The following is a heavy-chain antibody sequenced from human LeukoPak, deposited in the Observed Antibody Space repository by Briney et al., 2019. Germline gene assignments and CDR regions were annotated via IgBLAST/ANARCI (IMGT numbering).Heavy chain of an antibody. Sequence: SETLSLTCTVSGGSLSSGSYYWGWIRQPARTGGEWVGRIYSSGSTNYNPSRKSRVTISVDTSKNQFSLKLSSVTAADTAVYYCARDGSYDFWSGYYRNWFDPWGQGTLVTVSS. J-gene: IGHJ5*02. CDR3: ARDGSYDFWSGYYRNWFDP. D-gene: IGHD3-3*01. V-gene: IGHV4-61*02. CDR2: IYSSGST. CDR1: GGSLSSGSYY.